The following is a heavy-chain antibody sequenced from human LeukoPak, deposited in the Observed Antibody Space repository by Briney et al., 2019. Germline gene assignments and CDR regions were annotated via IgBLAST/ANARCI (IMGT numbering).Heavy chain of an antibody. CDR3: ARDIGYSPDY. CDR1: GGSFSGYY. Sequence: SETLSLTCAVFGGSFSGYYWSWIRQPPGKGLEWIGEINHSGSTNYNPSLKSRVTISVDTSKNQFSLKLSSVTAADTAVYYCARDIGYSPDYWGQGTLVTVSS. V-gene: IGHV4-34*01. D-gene: IGHD4-4*01. CDR2: INHSGST. J-gene: IGHJ4*02.